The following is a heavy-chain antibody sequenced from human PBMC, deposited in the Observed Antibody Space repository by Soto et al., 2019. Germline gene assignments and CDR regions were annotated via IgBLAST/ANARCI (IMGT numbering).Heavy chain of an antibody. CDR2: ISAYNGNT. CDR1: GYTFTSYG. CDR3: ARVSYGDDGRNWFDP. J-gene: IGHJ5*02. V-gene: IGHV1-18*01. Sequence: ASVKVSCKASGYTFTSYGISWVRQAPGQGLEWMGWISAYNGNTNYAQKLQGRVTMTTDTSTSTAYMELRSLRSDDTAVYYCARVSYGDDGRNWFDPWGQGTLVTVSS. D-gene: IGHD4-17*01.